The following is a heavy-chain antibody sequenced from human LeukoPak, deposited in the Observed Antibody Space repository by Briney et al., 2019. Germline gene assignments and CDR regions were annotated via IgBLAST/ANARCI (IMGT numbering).Heavy chain of an antibody. CDR2: INHSGST. J-gene: IGHJ4*02. D-gene: IGHD5-18*01. CDR1: GGSFSGYY. CDR3: ARDGYSYGKFDY. Sequence: SETLSLTCAVYGGSFSGYYWSWIRQPPGEGLEWIGEINHSGSTNYNPSLKSRVTISVDTSKNQFSLKLSSVTAADTAVYYCARDGYSYGKFDYWGQGTLVTVSS. V-gene: IGHV4-34*01.